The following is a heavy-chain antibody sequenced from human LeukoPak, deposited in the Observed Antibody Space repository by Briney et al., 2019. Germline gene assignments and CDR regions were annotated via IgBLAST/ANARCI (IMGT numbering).Heavy chain of an antibody. J-gene: IGHJ4*02. D-gene: IGHD4-23*01. CDR1: GGTFSSYA. CDR2: IIPIFGTA. Sequence: ASVKVSCKASGGTFSSYAISWVRQAPGQGLEWMGGIIPIFGTANYAQKFQGRVTITADESTSTAYMELSSLRSEDTAVYYCASIMGYGGNGGARYWGQGTLVTVPS. CDR3: ASIMGYGGNGGARY. V-gene: IGHV1-69*13.